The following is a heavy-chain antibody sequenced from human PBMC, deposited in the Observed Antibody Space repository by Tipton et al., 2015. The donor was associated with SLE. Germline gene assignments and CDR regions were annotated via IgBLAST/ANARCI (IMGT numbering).Heavy chain of an antibody. J-gene: IGHJ5*01. CDR1: GFTFSSNA. CDR3: AKGGGAYGRYHWFDS. V-gene: IGHV3-23*01. Sequence: SLRLSCAASGFTFSSNAMSWVRQAPGKGLEWVSAISGSGGSTYYADSVKGRFTISRDNSKNTLYLQMNSLRAEDTAVYYCAKGGGAYGRYHWFDSWGQGIMVTVSP. D-gene: IGHD3-16*02. CDR2: ISGSGGST.